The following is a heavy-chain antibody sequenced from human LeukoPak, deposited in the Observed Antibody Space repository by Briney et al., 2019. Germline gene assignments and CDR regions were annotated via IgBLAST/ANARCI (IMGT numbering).Heavy chain of an antibody. V-gene: IGHV4-59*01. CDR2: IYYSGST. D-gene: IGHD5-24*01. CDR3: ARCRDGYNYYYFDY. CDR1: GGSISSYY. J-gene: IGHJ4*02. Sequence: SETLSLTCTVSGGSISSYYWSRIRQPPGKGLEWIGYIYYSGSTNYNPSLKSRVTISVDTSKNQFSLELSSVTAADTAVYYCARCRDGYNYYYFDYWGQGTLVTVSS.